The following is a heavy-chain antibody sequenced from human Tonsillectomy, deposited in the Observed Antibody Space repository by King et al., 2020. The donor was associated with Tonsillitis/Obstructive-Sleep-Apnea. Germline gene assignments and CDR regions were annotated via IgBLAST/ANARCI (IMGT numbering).Heavy chain of an antibody. CDR3: ARDAGTYRSGVYTDYFYYMDV. CDR1: GFIFMNYA. J-gene: IGHJ6*03. V-gene: IGHV1-3*01. D-gene: IGHD6-19*01. CDR2: INAGNGNR. Sequence: QLVQSGAEVKKPGASVKVSCKASGFIFMNYAIHWVRQALGQRLEWMGWINAGNGNRSYSRNIQDRFTITRDTSASIAYMELRGLRSEDTAVYYCARDAGTYRSGVYTDYFYYMDVWGKGTTVTVSS.